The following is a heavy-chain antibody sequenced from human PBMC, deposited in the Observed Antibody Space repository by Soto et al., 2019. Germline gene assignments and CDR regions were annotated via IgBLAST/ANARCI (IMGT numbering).Heavy chain of an antibody. D-gene: IGHD2-15*01. CDR1: GFSLSTSGVG. Sequence: QITLKESGPTLVKPTQTLTLTCTFSGFSLSTSGVGVGWIRQPPGKALEWIELIYWYDDKYYSPSLKNRLTITKDTSKYQVVLTTTNMGPVDTGTYYCALRGNCAGDSCDSAWGQGTLVTVSS. CDR3: ALRGNCAGDSCDSA. J-gene: IGHJ5*02. V-gene: IGHV2-5*01. CDR2: IYWYDDK.